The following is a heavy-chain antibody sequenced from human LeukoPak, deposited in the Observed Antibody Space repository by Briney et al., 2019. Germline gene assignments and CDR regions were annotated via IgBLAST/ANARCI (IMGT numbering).Heavy chain of an antibody. Sequence: PSETLSLTCTVSGGSLRSYYWSWIRQPPGKGLEWIGNIFYSGSTYYSPSLKSRVTISLDTSRNQFSLKLNSVTAADTAVYYCAKSNGYGLVDIWGQGTMVIVS. CDR3: AKSNGYGLVDI. CDR2: IFYSGST. CDR1: GGSLRSYY. D-gene: IGHD3-10*01. J-gene: IGHJ3*02. V-gene: IGHV4-59*12.